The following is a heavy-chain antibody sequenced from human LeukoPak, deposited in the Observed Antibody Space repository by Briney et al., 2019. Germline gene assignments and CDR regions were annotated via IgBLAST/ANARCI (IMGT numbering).Heavy chain of an antibody. D-gene: IGHD3-10*01. J-gene: IGHJ6*02. CDR2: IYSGGST. CDR3: ASRGVIAAPRYYYYGMDV. CDR1: GFTVSSNY. V-gene: IGHV3-53*01. Sequence: PGGSLRLSCAASGFTVSSNYMSWVRQAPGKGLEWVSVIYSGGSTYYADSVKGRFTISRDNSKNTLYLQMNSLRAEDTAVYYCASRGVIAAPRYYYYGMDVWGQGTTVTVSS.